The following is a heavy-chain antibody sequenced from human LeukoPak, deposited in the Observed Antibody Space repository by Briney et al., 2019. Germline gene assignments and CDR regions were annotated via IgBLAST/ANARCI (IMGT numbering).Heavy chain of an antibody. CDR3: ARDPGLGAYYGSGSYYISGVWFDP. CDR1: GGSISSGSYY. V-gene: IGHV4-61*02. D-gene: IGHD3-10*01. Sequence: SETLSLTCTVSGGSISSGSYYWSWIRQPAGKGLEWIGRIYTSGSTNYNPSLKSRVTISVDTSKNQFSLKLSSVTAADTAVYYCARDPGLGAYYGSGSYYISGVWFDPWGQGTLVTVSS. CDR2: IYTSGST. J-gene: IGHJ5*02.